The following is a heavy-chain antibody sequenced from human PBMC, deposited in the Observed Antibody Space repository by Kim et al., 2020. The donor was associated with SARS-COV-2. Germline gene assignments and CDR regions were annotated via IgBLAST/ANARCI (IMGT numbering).Heavy chain of an antibody. J-gene: IGHJ4*02. Sequence: GGSLRLSCATSGFTFSDHYMDWVRQAPGKGLEWVGRSRNKANSHTTEYAASVKGRFTISRDDSKNSLYLQMNSLKTEDTAVYYCARVMGYSGTAMAHWGQGTLVTVSS. CDR3: ARVMGYSGTAMAH. D-gene: IGHD5-18*01. CDR2: SRNKANSHTT. CDR1: GFTFSDHY. V-gene: IGHV3-72*01.